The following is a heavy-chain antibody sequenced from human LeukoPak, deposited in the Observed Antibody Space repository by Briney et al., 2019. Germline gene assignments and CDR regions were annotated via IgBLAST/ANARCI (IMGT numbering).Heavy chain of an antibody. CDR3: AKDGGYSSSSTSAFDI. V-gene: IGHV3-7*03. CDR1: GFTFSNYW. Sequence: GGSLRLSCAASGFTFSNYWMSWVRQAPGKGLEWVANIKQDGSEKYYVDSVKGRFTISRDNSKNTLYLQMNSLRAEDTAVYYCAKDGGYSSSSTSAFDIWGQGTMVTVSS. CDR2: IKQDGSEK. D-gene: IGHD6-6*01. J-gene: IGHJ3*02.